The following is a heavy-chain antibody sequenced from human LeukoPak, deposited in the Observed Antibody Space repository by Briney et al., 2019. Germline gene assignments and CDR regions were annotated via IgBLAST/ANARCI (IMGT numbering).Heavy chain of an antibody. CDR2: IYTSGST. CDR3: AREGSSGASNWFDP. D-gene: IGHD6-19*01. V-gene: IGHV4-61*02. J-gene: IGHJ5*02. Sequence: SETLSLTCTVSGGSIRSGSYYWSWLRQPAGKGLEWIGRIYTSGSTNYNPSLKSRVTISVDTSKTQFSLKLSSVTAADTAVYYCAREGSSGASNWFDPWGQGTLVTVSS. CDR1: GGSIRSGSYY.